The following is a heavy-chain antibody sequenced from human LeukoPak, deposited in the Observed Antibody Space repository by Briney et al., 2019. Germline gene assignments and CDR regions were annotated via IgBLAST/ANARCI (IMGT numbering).Heavy chain of an antibody. CDR3: ARVLRRGGMDV. CDR1: GGSISNYY. Sequence: PSETLSLTCAVSGGSISNYYWSWIRQPPGKGLEWIGYIYSSGGTNNNPSLKSRGTISLDTSKNQFFLELSSVTAADTAVYYCARVLRRGGMDVWGQGTTVTVSS. CDR2: IYSSGGT. J-gene: IGHJ6*02. V-gene: IGHV4-59*01. D-gene: IGHD3-10*01.